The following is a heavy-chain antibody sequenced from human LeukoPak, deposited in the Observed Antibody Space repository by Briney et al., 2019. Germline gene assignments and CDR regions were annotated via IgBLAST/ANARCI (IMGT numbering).Heavy chain of an antibody. CDR3: ARDRGTVVPTAIANRFDP. V-gene: IGHV1-2*02. Sequence: ASVTVSCKASGYTLTDSHVHWVRQAPGQGLEWLGWINPISGSTVYAQKFQGRVTLTTDTSIGTAYMELRSLTSDDTALYYCARDRGTVVPTAIANRFDPWGQGTLVTVSS. J-gene: IGHJ5*02. CDR2: INPISGST. D-gene: IGHD2-2*01. CDR1: GYTLTDSH.